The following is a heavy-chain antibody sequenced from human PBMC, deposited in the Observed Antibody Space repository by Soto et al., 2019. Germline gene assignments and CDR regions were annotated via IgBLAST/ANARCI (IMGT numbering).Heavy chain of an antibody. CDR1: GYSFNTYG. V-gene: IGHV1-18*01. Sequence: XAVKGSYNPSGYSFNTYGISWVRQAPGQGLELMGWISAYDGKTTYAEKFQGRVTMTTDTSTSTAYMELRSLRSDDTAIYYCARDTHEFWTSYWFDPWGQGTPVTVSS. CDR3: ARDTHEFWTSYWFDP. J-gene: IGHJ5*02. D-gene: IGHD3-3*01. CDR2: ISAYDGKT.